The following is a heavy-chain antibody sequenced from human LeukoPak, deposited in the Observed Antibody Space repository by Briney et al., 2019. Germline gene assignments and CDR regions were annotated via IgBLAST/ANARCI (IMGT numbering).Heavy chain of an antibody. Sequence: GGSLRLSCAASGFTFSSYGMPWVRQAPGKGLEWVTVIWYDGSNKYYADSVRGRFTISRDNSKNTLYLQMNSLRAEDTAVYYCATLIAAAGRTDYWGQGTLVTVSS. CDR1: GFTFSSYG. CDR3: ATLIAAAGRTDY. D-gene: IGHD6-13*01. J-gene: IGHJ4*02. V-gene: IGHV3-33*01. CDR2: IWYDGSNK.